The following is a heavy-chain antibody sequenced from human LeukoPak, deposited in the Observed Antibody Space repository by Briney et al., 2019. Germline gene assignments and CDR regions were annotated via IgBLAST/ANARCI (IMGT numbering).Heavy chain of an antibody. J-gene: IGHJ4*02. V-gene: IGHV4-39*07. CDR3: ARGGDSSWGSFDY. D-gene: IGHD6-13*01. CDR2: IYYSGST. CDR1: GGSISSSSYY. Sequence: PSETLSLTCTVSGGSISSSSYYWGWIRQPPGKGLEWIGSIYYSGSTYYNPSLKSRVTISVDTSKNQFSLKLSSVTAADTAVYYCARGGDSSWGSFDYWGQGTLVTVSS.